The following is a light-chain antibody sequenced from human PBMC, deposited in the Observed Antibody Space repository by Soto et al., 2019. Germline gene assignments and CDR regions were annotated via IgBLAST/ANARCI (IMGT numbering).Light chain of an antibody. CDR1: QSVSSRY. V-gene: IGKV3-20*01. Sequence: EIVLTQSPGTLSLSPGERATLSCRASQSVSSRYLDWYQQKPGQAPRLLIYGASSRATGIPDRFSGSGSGTDFTLTISRLEPEDFAVYYCQQYGSSPLTFGGGTKVDI. J-gene: IGKJ4*01. CDR2: GAS. CDR3: QQYGSSPLT.